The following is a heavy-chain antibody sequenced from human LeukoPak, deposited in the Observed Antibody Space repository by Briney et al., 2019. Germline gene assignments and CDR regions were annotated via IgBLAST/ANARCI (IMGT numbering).Heavy chain of an antibody. V-gene: IGHV3-21*01. J-gene: IGHJ4*02. D-gene: IGHD4-11*01. CDR3: AREGADSNSDY. CDR1: GFTFSSYS. CDR2: ISSSSSYT. Sequence: GGSLRLSCAASGFTFSSYSMNWVRQAPGKGLEWVSSISSSSSYTYYADSVKGRFTISRDNAKNSLYLQMNSLRAEDTAVYYCAREGADSNSDYWGQGTLVTVSS.